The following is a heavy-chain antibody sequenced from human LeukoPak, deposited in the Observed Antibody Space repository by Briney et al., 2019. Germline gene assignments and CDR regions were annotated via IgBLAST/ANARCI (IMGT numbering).Heavy chain of an antibody. Sequence: GRSLRLSCAASGFSFSSFAMHWVRPAPGKGPEWVAVIAYDGNNEHYGDSVKGRFTISRDNSKNTLYLQMNSLRAEDTAVYYCANGRYHYESSAYYPTGRYWGQGTLVTVSS. J-gene: IGHJ4*02. CDR1: GFSFSSFA. D-gene: IGHD3-22*01. V-gene: IGHV3-30-3*01. CDR3: ANGRYHYESSAYYPTGRY. CDR2: IAYDGNNE.